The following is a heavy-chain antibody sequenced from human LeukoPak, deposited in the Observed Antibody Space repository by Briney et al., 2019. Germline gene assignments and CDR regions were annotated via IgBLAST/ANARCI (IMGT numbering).Heavy chain of an antibody. Sequence: GGSLRLSCAASGFSFSSTWMTWVRQTPGKGLELVSNINIDGSQRYHAYSVEGRFSIFRDNVKNTLYLQMSSLRVEDTAVYYCARDPGWGALDYWGQGALVIVSS. J-gene: IGHJ4*02. CDR3: ARDPGWGALDY. CDR2: INIDGSQR. V-gene: IGHV3-7*03. CDR1: GFSFSSTW. D-gene: IGHD3-16*01.